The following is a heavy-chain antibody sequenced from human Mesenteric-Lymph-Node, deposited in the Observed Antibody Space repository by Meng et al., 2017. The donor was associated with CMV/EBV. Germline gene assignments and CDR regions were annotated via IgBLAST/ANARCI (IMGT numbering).Heavy chain of an antibody. CDR3: ARCRGYYHYYGSGSYYYYGMDV. CDR1: GASITSYY. Sequence: GSLRLSCTVSGASITSYYWTWIRQAPGKGLELIGYIYYRETTTYNPSFKSRLTISVDTSKDQFSLRLSSVTAADTAVYYCARCRGYYHYYGSGSYYYYGMDVWGQGTTVTVSS. J-gene: IGHJ6*02. D-gene: IGHD3-10*01. CDR2: IYYRETT. V-gene: IGHV4-59*01.